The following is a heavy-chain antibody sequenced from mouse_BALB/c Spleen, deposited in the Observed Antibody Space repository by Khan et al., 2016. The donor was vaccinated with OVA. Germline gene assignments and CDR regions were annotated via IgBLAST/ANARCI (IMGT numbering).Heavy chain of an antibody. CDR3: ERRGLRWDFDY. Sequence: QVQLQQSGAELAKPGASVKMSCKASGYTFINYWILWVKQRPGQGLEWIGYINASTGYTEYNQNFKDKATLTADKSSSTAYMQLSSLTSEDSAVYYCERRGLRWDFDYWGQGTTLTVSS. D-gene: IGHD1-1*01. J-gene: IGHJ2*01. V-gene: IGHV1-7*01. CDR2: INASTGYT. CDR1: GYTFINYW.